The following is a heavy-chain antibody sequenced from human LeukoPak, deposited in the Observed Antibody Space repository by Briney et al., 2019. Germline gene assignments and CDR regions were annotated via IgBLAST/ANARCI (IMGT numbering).Heavy chain of an antibody. J-gene: IGHJ6*02. CDR3: ARHGSRYGLYYYYYGMDV. Sequence: MASETLSLTCTVSGDSISSSSYYWGWIRQPPGKGLEWIGSIYYSGSTYYNPSLKSRVTISVDTSKNQFSLKLSSVTAADTAVYYCARHGSRYGLYYYYYGMDVWGQGTTVTVSS. CDR1: GDSISSSSYY. V-gene: IGHV4-39*01. D-gene: IGHD5-18*01. CDR2: IYYSGST.